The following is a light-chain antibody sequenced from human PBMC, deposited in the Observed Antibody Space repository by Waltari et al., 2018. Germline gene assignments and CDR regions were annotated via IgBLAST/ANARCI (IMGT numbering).Light chain of an antibody. J-gene: IGLJ6*01. Sequence: QSVLTQPPSASGTPGQRVTISCSGSAPNIGDHTVNWYQQIPGMAPKLLIYSSNQRPSGVPDRFSGSRSGTSGSLTISGLQSADEADYYCAVWDDSLNGHVFGSGTKVTVL. V-gene: IGLV1-44*01. CDR3: AVWDDSLNGHV. CDR2: SSN. CDR1: APNIGDHT.